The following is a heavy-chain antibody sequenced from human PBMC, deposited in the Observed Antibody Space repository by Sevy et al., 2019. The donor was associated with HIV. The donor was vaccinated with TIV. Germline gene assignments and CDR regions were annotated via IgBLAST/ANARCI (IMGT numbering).Heavy chain of an antibody. J-gene: IGHJ3*01. V-gene: IGHV5-51*01. CDR1: GYSFTAYW. D-gene: IGHD2-15*01. Sequence: GESLKISCKASGYSFTAYWIGWVRQRPGKGLEWMGILFPGNSDVRSFQGQVTVSVDKSSNSACLQWDSLKASDSAMYYCARGGHLPLDAFDLWGQGTMVTVSS. CDR3: ARGGHLPLDAFDL. CDR2: LFPGNSDV.